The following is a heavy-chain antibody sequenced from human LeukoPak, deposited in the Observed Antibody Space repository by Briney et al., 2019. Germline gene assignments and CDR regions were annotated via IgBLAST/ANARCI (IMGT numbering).Heavy chain of an antibody. CDR1: GFTFSSYA. D-gene: IGHD3-22*01. CDR2: ISYDGSNK. Sequence: GGSLRLSCAASGFTFSSYAMHWVRQAPGKGLEWVAVISYDGSNKYYADSVKGRFTISRDNSKNTLYLQMNSLRAEDTAVYYCARDLRITMIVVVKSGLNYWGQGTLVTVSS. V-gene: IGHV3-30*01. CDR3: ARDLRITMIVVVKSGLNY. J-gene: IGHJ4*02.